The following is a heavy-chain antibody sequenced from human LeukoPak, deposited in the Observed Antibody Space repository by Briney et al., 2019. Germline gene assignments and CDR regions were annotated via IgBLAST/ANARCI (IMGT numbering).Heavy chain of an antibody. CDR3: AREVVEIRVFDY. CDR2: IYYSGST. V-gene: IGHV4-39*07. J-gene: IGHJ4*02. Sequence: ASETLSLTCTGSGGSISSSSYYWGWIRQPPGKGLEWIGSIYYSGSTYYNPSLKSRVTISVDTSKNQFSLKLSSVTAADTAVYYCAREVVEIRVFDYWGQGTLVTVSS. CDR1: GGSISSSSYY. D-gene: IGHD2-15*01.